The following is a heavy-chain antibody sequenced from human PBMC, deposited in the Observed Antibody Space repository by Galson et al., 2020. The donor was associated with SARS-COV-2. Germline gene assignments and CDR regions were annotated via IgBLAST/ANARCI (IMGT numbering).Heavy chain of an antibody. CDR1: GFTFSSYG. J-gene: IGHJ4*02. D-gene: IGHD1-26*01. Sequence: GESLKISCAASGFTFSSYGMHWVRQAPGKGLEWVAVISYDGSNKYYADSVKGRFTISRDNSKNTLYLQMNSLRAEDTAVYYCAKDWSGSYYGPFDYWGQGTLVTVSS. V-gene: IGHV3-30*18. CDR3: AKDWSGSYYGPFDY. CDR2: ISYDGSNK.